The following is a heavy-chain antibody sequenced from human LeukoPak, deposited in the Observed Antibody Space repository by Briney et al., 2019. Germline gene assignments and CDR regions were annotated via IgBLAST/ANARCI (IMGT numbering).Heavy chain of an antibody. Sequence: GASVKVSCKAYGHTFTSYDINWIRQATGQGLEWMGWMNPNSGNTGYAQKLQGRVTMTRNTSIITAYMELSSLRSEDTAVYYCARIKSIAARPLGYWGQGTLVTVSS. CDR1: GHTFTSYD. CDR3: ARIKSIAARPLGY. J-gene: IGHJ4*02. V-gene: IGHV1-8*01. CDR2: MNPNSGNT. D-gene: IGHD6-6*01.